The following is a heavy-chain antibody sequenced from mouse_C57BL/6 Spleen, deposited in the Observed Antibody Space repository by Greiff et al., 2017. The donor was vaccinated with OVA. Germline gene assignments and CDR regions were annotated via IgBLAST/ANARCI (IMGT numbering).Heavy chain of an antibody. Sequence: EVKLMESEGGLVQPGSSMKLSCTASGFTFSDYYMAWVRQVPEKGLEWVANINYDGSSTYYLDSLKSRFIISRDNAKNILYLQMSSLKSEDTATYYCARDEGHFDYWGQGTTLTVSS. D-gene: IGHD3-3*01. J-gene: IGHJ2*01. CDR3: ARDEGHFDY. V-gene: IGHV5-16*01. CDR1: GFTFSDYY. CDR2: INYDGSST.